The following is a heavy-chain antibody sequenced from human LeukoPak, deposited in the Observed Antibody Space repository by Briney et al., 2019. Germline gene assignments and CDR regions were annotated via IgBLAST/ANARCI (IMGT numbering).Heavy chain of an antibody. D-gene: IGHD6-13*01. CDR3: ARTIAAAGTVGVRYFDY. V-gene: IGHV1-69*01. Sequence: SVKVSCKASGGTLSSYATSWVRPAPRQRLEWMGGIIPIFGTANYAQKFQGRVTIHADESTSTAYMELSSLRAEDTAVYYCARTIAAAGTVGVRYFDYWGEGTLVTVSS. CDR2: IIPIFGTA. J-gene: IGHJ4*02. CDR1: GGTLSSYA.